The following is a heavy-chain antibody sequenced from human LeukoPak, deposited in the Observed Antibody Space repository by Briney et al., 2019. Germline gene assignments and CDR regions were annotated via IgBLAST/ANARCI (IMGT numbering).Heavy chain of an antibody. CDR1: GVSITSSTYF. J-gene: IGHJ4*02. CDR2: MDFSGST. V-gene: IGHV4-61*02. CDR3: ARYSGTGYGMYYFDY. D-gene: IGHD1-1*01. Sequence: SETLSLTCSVSGVSITSSTYFWSWIRQPAGKALEWIGRMDFSGSTNYNPSLRSRVTLSLDTSKNQFSLKLSSVTAADTAVYYCARYSGTGYGMYYFDYWGQGTLVTVSS.